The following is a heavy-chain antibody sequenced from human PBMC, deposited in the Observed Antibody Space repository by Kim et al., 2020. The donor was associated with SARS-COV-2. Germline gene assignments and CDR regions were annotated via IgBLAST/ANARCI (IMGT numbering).Heavy chain of an antibody. CDR2: ISQSGQST. CDR1: GFTFSNYA. D-gene: IGHD2-2*01. V-gene: IGHV3-23*01. J-gene: IGHJ4*02. CDR3: VKESRGASTGNSFDF. Sequence: GGSLRPSCAASGFTFSNYAMSWVRQGPGKGLEWISAISQSGQSTYYADSVRGRFTISRDNAKNTLSVRLSSLRDEDTALYYCVKESRGASTGNSFDFWGQGTLVIVSS.